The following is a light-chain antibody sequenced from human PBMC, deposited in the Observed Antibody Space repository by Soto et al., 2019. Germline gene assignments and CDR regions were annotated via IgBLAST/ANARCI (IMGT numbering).Light chain of an antibody. Sequence: EIVLTQSPGTLSLSPGERATLSCRASQSVSSSYLAWYQQKPGQAPRLLIYGASSRATGIPDRFSGSGSGTDFTLTISRLEPEDFALYYCQQYGSSPLLFTFGPGTKVDIK. V-gene: IGKV3-20*01. CDR1: QSVSSSY. J-gene: IGKJ3*01. CDR2: GAS. CDR3: QQYGSSPLLFT.